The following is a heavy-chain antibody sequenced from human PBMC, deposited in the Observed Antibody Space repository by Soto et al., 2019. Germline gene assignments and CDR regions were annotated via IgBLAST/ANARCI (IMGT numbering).Heavy chain of an antibody. CDR2: ISAYNGNT. J-gene: IGHJ6*04. D-gene: IGHD2-15*01. CDR1: GYTFTSYG. Sequence: ASVKVSCKASGYTFTSYGISWERQAPGQGLEWMGWISAYNGNTNYAQKLQGRVTMTTDTSTSTAYMELRSLRSDDTAVYYCATSGSGGSPIHLDVWGKGTTVTVSS. V-gene: IGHV1-18*01. CDR3: ATSGSGGSPIHLDV.